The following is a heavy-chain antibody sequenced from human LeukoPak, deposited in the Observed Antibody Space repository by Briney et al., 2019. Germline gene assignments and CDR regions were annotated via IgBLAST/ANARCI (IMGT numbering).Heavy chain of an antibody. D-gene: IGHD5-24*01. CDR2: IWYDGSNK. CDR1: GFTFSSYG. V-gene: IGHV3-33*06. J-gene: IGHJ4*02. CDR3: AKGRDGYSLDY. Sequence: GGSLRLSCAASGFTFSSYGMRWVRQAPGKRLEWVAVIWYDGSNKYYADSVKGRFTISRDNSKNTLYLQMNSLRAEDTAVYYCAKGRDGYSLDYWGQGTLVTVSS.